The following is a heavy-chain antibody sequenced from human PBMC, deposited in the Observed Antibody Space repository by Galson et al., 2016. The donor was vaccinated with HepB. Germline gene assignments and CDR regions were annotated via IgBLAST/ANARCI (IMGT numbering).Heavy chain of an antibody. CDR1: GFTFSSYA. D-gene: IGHD6-19*01. J-gene: IGHJ3*01. CDR2: ISGSGGST. Sequence: SLRLSCAASGFTFSSYAMSWVRQAPGTGLEWVSVISGSGGSTYYADPVKGRFTISRDNSKHTLYVQMNSMRAEDTAIYYCPKDSGWYGAFDVWGQGTKVTVSS. V-gene: IGHV3-23*01. CDR3: PKDSGWYGAFDV.